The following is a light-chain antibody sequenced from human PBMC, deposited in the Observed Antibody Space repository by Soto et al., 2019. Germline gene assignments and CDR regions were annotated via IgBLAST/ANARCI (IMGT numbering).Light chain of an antibody. CDR3: QHYNHWPFT. Sequence: EIVRTQSPGTLSVFPGERATLSCRASQSVSSTLAWYQKKPGQAPRLLIYGASTRATGIPARFSGSGSGTEFSLTISSLQSEDFAVYYCQHYNHWPFTFGQGTKLEIK. CDR1: QSVSST. V-gene: IGKV3-15*01. CDR2: GAS. J-gene: IGKJ2*01.